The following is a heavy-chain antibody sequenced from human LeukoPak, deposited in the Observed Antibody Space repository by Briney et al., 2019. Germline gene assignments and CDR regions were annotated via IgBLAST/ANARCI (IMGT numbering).Heavy chain of an antibody. J-gene: IGHJ4*02. D-gene: IGHD3-10*01. CDR2: ISSSSYT. CDR3: ARDIGMVRGVIITNHFDY. CDR1: GFXFSDHY. Sequence: GGSLRLSCAASGFXFSDHYISWIRQAPGKGLEWASYISSSSYTVYADSVKGRFTISRDNAKSSLYLQMNSLRAEDTAVYYCARDIGMVRGVIITNHFDYWGQGTPVTVSS. V-gene: IGHV3-11*06.